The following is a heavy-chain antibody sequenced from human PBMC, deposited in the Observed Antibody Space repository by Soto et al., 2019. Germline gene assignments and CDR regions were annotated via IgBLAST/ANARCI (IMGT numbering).Heavy chain of an antibody. CDR2: MNPNSGNT. J-gene: IGHJ4*02. CDR3: ASLYYDLLTGYYKALAY. Sequence: ASVKVSCKASGYTFTSYDINWVRQATGQGLEWMGWMNPNSGNTGYAQKFQGRVTMTRNTSISTAYMELSSLRSEDTAVYYCASLYYDLLTGYYKALAYWGQGTLVTVSS. CDR1: GYTFTSYD. D-gene: IGHD3-9*01. V-gene: IGHV1-8*01.